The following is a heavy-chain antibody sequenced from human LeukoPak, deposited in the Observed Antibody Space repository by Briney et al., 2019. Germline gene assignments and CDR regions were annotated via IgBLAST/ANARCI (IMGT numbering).Heavy chain of an antibody. CDR2: VYYSGST. J-gene: IGHJ3*02. Sequence: SETLSLTCTVSGGSISSYYWSWIRQPPGKGLEWIGYVYYSGSTNYNPSLKSRVTISVDTSKNQFSLKLSSVTAADTAVYYCATPMIPGHWAFDIWGQGIMVTVFS. CDR3: ATPMIPGHWAFDI. CDR1: GGSISSYY. D-gene: IGHD3-10*01. V-gene: IGHV4-59*08.